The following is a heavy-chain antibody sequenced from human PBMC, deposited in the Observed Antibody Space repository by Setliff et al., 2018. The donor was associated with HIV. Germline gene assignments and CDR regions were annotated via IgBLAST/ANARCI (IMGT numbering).Heavy chain of an antibody. D-gene: IGHD1-26*01. Sequence: GASVKVSCKSSGYTLTGYYMNWVRQAPGQGLEWMGRINPTSGDTNYAQKFQGRVTMTRDTSISTAYMELSRLKSDDAAVYYCAREGISGSYFDYWGQGTLVTV. V-gene: IGHV1-2*06. CDR2: INPTSGDT. CDR3: AREGISGSYFDY. CDR1: GYTLTGYY. J-gene: IGHJ4*02.